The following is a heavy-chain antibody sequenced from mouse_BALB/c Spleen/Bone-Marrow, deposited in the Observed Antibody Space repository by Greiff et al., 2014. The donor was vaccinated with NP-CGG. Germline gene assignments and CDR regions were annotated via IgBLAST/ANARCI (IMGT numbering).Heavy chain of an antibody. D-gene: IGHD1-1*01. CDR1: GYSITSDYA. CDR3: ARKVVRSYFDY. V-gene: IGHV3-2*02. Sequence: VQLQQSGPGLVKPSQSLSLTCTVTGYSITSDYAWNWIRQFPGNKLEWMGFIRYSGGTSYNPSLKSRISITRDTSKNQFFLQLNSVTTEDTATYYCARKVVRSYFDYWGQGTTLKVSS. CDR2: IRYSGGT. J-gene: IGHJ2*01.